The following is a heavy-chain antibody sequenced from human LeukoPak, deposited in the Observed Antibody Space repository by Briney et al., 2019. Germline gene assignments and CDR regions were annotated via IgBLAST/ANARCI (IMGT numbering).Heavy chain of an antibody. V-gene: IGHV3-30*02. D-gene: IGHD3-10*01. J-gene: IGHJ4*02. CDR3: AKAIARGADY. CDR2: IRYDGSTN. CDR1: GFTFRNYD. Sequence: GGSLRLSCAASGFTFRNYDMHWVRQPPGKGLERVAFIRYDGSTNYYAESVKGRFTISRDNSKNTMYLQIDSLRVEDTAVYYCAKAIARGADYWGQGTLVTVSS.